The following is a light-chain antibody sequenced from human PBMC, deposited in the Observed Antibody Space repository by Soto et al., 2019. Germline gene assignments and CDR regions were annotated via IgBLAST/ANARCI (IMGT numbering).Light chain of an antibody. CDR2: SNN. Sequence: QSVLTQPPSASGTPGQRVTISCSGSSSNIGSNTVNWYQQLPGTAPKLLIYSNNQRPSGVPGRFSGSKSGTPASLAISGLQSEDDADYYCAAWDDSLNGYVFGTGTKVTVL. V-gene: IGLV1-44*01. CDR3: AAWDDSLNGYV. J-gene: IGLJ1*01. CDR1: SSNIGSNT.